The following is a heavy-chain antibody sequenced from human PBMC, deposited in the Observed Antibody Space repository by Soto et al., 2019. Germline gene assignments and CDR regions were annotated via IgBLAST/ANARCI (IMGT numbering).Heavy chain of an antibody. CDR2: IYTGGST. J-gene: IGHJ4*02. V-gene: IGHV3-66*01. Sequence: EVQLVESGGGLVQPGGSLRLSCAASGFTVSSKYMSWVRQAPGKGLEWVSVIYTGGSTYYADSVKGRFTISRDNSKNPLYLQLNSLRDDDTAVYYCVRDPWDYWGQGTLVTVSS. CDR1: GFTVSSKY. CDR3: VRDPWDY.